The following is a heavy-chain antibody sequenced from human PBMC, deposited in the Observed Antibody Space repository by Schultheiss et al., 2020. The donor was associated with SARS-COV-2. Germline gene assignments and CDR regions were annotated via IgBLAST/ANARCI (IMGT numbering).Heavy chain of an antibody. CDR1: GFTFSSYG. CDR2: IWYDGSNK. Sequence: GGSLRLSCAASGFTFSSYGMHWVRQAPGKGLEWVAVIWYDGSNKYYADSVKGRFTISRDNSKNTLYLQMNSLRAEDTAVYYCARVADYYGSAYYYYGMDVWGQGTTVTVSS. J-gene: IGHJ6*02. V-gene: IGHV3-33*01. CDR3: ARVADYYGSAYYYYGMDV. D-gene: IGHD3-10*01.